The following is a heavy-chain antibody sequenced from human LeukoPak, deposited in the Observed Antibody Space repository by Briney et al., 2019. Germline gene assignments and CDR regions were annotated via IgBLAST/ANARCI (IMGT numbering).Heavy chain of an antibody. CDR2: IIPILGIA. CDR1: GGTFSSYA. CDR3: VRGSPVGQTTGLHY. D-gene: IGHD1-1*01. Sequence: SVKVSCKASGGTFSSYAISWVRQAPGQGLEWMGRIIPILGIANYAQKFQGRVTITADKSTSTAYMELSSLRSEDTAVYYCVRGSPVGQTTGLHYWGQGTLVTVSS. J-gene: IGHJ4*02. V-gene: IGHV1-69*04.